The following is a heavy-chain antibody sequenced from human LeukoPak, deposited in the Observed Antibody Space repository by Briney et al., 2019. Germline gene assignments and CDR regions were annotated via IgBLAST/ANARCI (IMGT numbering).Heavy chain of an antibody. CDR1: GDSVSINSAA. CDR2: TYYRYKWYN. D-gene: IGHD6-19*01. V-gene: IGHV6-1*01. Sequence: QTLSLTYALSGDSVSINSAACDWVRQSPSRGLGWLAITYYRYKWYNDYGVSVKSRITINPDTSKNQFSLQLNSVAPEDTAVYYCARGGAVAGPKSLFDYWGQGTLVTVSS. J-gene: IGHJ4*02. CDR3: ARGGAVAGPKSLFDY.